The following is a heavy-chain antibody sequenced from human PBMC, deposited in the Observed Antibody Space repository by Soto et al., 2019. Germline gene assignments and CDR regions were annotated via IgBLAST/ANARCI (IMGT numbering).Heavy chain of an antibody. CDR1: GYTFTTYD. CDR3: ARVLSHVLMVNAPTLYGMDV. Sequence: VASVKVSCKASGYTFTTYDISWVRQAPGQGLEWMGRISTYNGNTNYPQSLQGRLTLTTDTSTTTAYMELRSLRSDDTAVYYCARVLSHVLMVNAPTLYGMDVGAQGTRVTVSS. D-gene: IGHD2-8*01. CDR2: ISTYNGNT. V-gene: IGHV1-18*01. J-gene: IGHJ6*02.